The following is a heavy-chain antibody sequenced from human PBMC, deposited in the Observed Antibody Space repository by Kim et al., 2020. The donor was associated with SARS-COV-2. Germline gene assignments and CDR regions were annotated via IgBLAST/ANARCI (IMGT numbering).Heavy chain of an antibody. CDR1: GFTFSSYA. CDR2: ISYDGSNK. J-gene: IGHJ4*02. V-gene: IGHV3-30-3*01. Sequence: GGSLRLSCAASGFTFSSYAMHWVRQAPGKGLEWVAVISYDGSNKYYADSVKGRFTISRDNSKNTLYLQMNSLRAEDTAVYYCARGARRLVIITPPDYWGQGTLVTVSS. CDR3: ARGARRLVIITPPDY. D-gene: IGHD3-9*01.